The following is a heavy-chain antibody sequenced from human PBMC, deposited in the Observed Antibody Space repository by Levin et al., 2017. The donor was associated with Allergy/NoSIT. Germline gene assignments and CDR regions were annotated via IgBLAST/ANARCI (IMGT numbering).Heavy chain of an antibody. D-gene: IGHD6-6*01. V-gene: IGHV4-34*01. CDR1: GGSFSGYY. CDR3: AREGRSSSNWFDP. Sequence: SETLSLTCAVYGGSFSGYYWSWIRQPPGKGLEWIGEINHSGSTNYNPSLKSRVTISVDTSKNQFSLKLSSVTAADTAVYYCAREGRSSSNWFDPWGQGTLVTVSS. J-gene: IGHJ5*02. CDR2: INHSGST.